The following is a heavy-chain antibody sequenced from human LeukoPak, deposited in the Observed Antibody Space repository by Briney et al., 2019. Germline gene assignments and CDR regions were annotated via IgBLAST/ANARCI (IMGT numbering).Heavy chain of an antibody. J-gene: IGHJ6*02. CDR3: ARHGHVLRYFDWLSEWVYYYYGMDV. Sequence: PSETLSLTCTVSGGSISSYYWSRIRQPPGKGLEWIGYIYYSGSTNYNPSLKSRVTISVDTSKNQFSLKLSSVTAADTAVYYCARHGHVLRYFDWLSEWVYYYYGMDVWGQGTTVTVSS. CDR2: IYYSGST. CDR1: GGSISSYY. D-gene: IGHD3-9*01. V-gene: IGHV4-59*08.